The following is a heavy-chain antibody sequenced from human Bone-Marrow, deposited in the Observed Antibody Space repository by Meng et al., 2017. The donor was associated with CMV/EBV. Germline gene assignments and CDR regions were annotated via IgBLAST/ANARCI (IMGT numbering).Heavy chain of an antibody. J-gene: IGHJ4*02. CDR3: ARGRHFRYYYDSSGYYYFDY. CDR2: IYYSGST. CDR1: GGSISSSSYY. Sequence: SETLSLTCTVSGGSISSSSYYWGWIRQPPGKGLEWIGSIYYSGSTYYNPSLKSRVTISVDTSKNQFSLKLSSVTAADTAVYYCARGRHFRYYYDSSGYYYFDYWGQGTLVTVSS. D-gene: IGHD3-22*01. V-gene: IGHV4-39*01.